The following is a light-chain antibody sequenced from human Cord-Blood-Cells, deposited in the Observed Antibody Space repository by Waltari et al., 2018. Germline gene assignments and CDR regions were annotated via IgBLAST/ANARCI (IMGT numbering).Light chain of an antibody. V-gene: IGLV2-8*01. CDR3: SSYAGSNNLV. CDR1: SSDVGGYNY. CDR2: EVS. J-gene: IGLJ3*02. Sequence: QSALTQPPSASGSPGQSVTISCTGTSSDVGGYNYVSWYQQHPGKAPKLMIYEVSKRPSGVPDRVSGSKSGNTASLTVAELQAEDEADYYCSSYAGSNNLVVGGGTKLTVL.